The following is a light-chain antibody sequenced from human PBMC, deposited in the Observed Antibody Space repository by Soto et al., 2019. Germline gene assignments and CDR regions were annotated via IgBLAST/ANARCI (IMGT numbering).Light chain of an antibody. CDR2: DVS. CDR1: SSDVDDYNY. CDR3: CSYGGTFYV. Sequence: QSALTQPRSVSGSPGQSVTISCTGTSSDVDDYNYVSWFQQHPGKAPKLMTYDVSERPSGVPDRFSGSKSGNTASLTISGLQAEDEADYYCCSYGGTFYVFGTGTKLTVL. J-gene: IGLJ1*01. V-gene: IGLV2-11*01.